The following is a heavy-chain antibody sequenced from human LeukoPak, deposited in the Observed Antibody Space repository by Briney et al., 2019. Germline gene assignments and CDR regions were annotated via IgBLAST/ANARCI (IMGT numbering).Heavy chain of an antibody. J-gene: IGHJ6*03. D-gene: IGHD2-2*01. CDR2: IYYSGST. V-gene: IGHV4-39*07. CDR1: GGSISSSSYY. Sequence: PSETLSLTCTVSGGSISSSSYYWGWIRQPPGKGLEWIGSIYYSGSTYYNPSLKSRVTISVDTSKNQFSLKLSSVTAADTAVYYCARAQYCSSTSCSTMDVWGKRTTVTVSS. CDR3: ARAQYCSSTSCSTMDV.